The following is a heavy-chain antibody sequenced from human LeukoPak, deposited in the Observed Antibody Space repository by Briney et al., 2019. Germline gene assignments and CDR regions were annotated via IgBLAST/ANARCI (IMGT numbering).Heavy chain of an antibody. CDR3: ARSIVVVVAAKGGYNWFDP. CDR1: GYTFTSYY. D-gene: IGHD2-15*01. CDR2: INSSGGST. J-gene: IGHJ5*02. V-gene: IGHV1-46*01. Sequence: ASVKVSCKASGYTFTSYYMHWVRQAPGQGLEWMGIINSSGGSTSYAQKFQGRVTITADKSTSTAYMELSSLRSEDTAVYYCARSIVVVVAAKGGYNWFDPWGQGTLVTVSS.